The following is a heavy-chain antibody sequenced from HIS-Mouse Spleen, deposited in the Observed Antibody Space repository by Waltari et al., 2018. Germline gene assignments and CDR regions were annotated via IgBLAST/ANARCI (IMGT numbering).Heavy chain of an antibody. Sequence: EVQLVESGGGLVQPGRSLRLSFAASGFPFDDYAMHWVRQAPGKGLEWVSGISWNSGSIGYADSVKGRFTISRDNAKNSLYLQMNSLRAEDTALYYCAKDGRSLNYWGQGTLVTVSS. CDR3: AKDGRSLNY. V-gene: IGHV3-9*01. CDR2: ISWNSGSI. J-gene: IGHJ4*02. CDR1: GFPFDDYA.